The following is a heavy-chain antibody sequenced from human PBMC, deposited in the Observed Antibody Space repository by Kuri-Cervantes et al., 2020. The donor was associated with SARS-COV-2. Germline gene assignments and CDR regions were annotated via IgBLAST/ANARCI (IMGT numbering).Heavy chain of an antibody. CDR2: INLSGGST. CDR1: GYTFTSYY. D-gene: IGHD3-22*01. Sequence: ASVKVSCKASGYTFTSYYMHWVRQAPGQGLEWMGIINLSGGSTSYAQKFQGRVTMTRDTSTSTVYMELSSLRSEDTAVYYCARDVFPAYYYDSSGPTPGMWWGQGTLVTVSS. V-gene: IGHV1-46*01. J-gene: IGHJ4*02. CDR3: ARDVFPAYYYDSSGPTPGMW.